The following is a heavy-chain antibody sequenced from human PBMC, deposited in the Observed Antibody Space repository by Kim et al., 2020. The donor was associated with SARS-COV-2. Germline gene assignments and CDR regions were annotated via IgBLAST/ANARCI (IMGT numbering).Heavy chain of an antibody. CDR2: INHSGST. D-gene: IGHD1-1*01. CDR3: ARGRRGWNDY. Sequence: SETLSLTCAVYGGSFSGYYWSWIRQPPGKGLEWIGEINHSGSTNYNPSLKSRVTISVDTSKNQFSLKLSSVTAADTAVYYCARGRRGWNDYWGQGTLVTVSS. J-gene: IGHJ4*02. CDR1: GGSFSGYY. V-gene: IGHV4-34*01.